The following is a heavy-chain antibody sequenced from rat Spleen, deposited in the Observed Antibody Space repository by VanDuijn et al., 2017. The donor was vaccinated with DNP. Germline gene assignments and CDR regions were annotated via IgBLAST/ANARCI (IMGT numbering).Heavy chain of an antibody. CDR2: IQSGGNT. D-gene: IGHD1-2*01. CDR1: GFSLTNYH. CDR3: IRDRPIATVSPYAMDG. V-gene: IGHV2S1*01. Sequence: QVQLKESGPGLVQPSQTLSLTCTVSGFSLTNYHVNWVRQPPGKGLEWMGRIQSGGNTDYNSALKSRLSISRDTSKNQVFLYINRLQTDDTVTYYCIRDRPIATVSPYAMDGWGQVTSVTVSS. J-gene: IGHJ4*01.